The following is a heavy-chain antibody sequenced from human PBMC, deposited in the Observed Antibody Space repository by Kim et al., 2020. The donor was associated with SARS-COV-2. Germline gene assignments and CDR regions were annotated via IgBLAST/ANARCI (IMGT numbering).Heavy chain of an antibody. V-gene: IGHV3-21*01. J-gene: IGHJ6*03. D-gene: IGHD2-2*01. CDR3: ASWDIVVVPAYMDV. Sequence: ADSVQGRFTNSRDTAKNSLYLQMTSLRAEDTAVYYCASWDIVVVPAYMDVWGKGTTVTVSS.